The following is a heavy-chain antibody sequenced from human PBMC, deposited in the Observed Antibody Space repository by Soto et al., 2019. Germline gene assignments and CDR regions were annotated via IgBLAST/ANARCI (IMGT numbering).Heavy chain of an antibody. Sequence: GGSLRLSCAASGFTFSNYWMHWVRQGPGKGLLCVSRVNSDESSTSYADSVKGRFTISRDNAKNTLYLQMSSLRFEDTALYYCVCFECGRTAVVTAMEANGYWGQGTLVTVYS. CDR2: VNSDESST. D-gene: IGHD2-21*02. CDR1: GFTFSNYW. J-gene: IGHJ4*02. V-gene: IGHV3-74*01. CDR3: VCFECGRTAVVTAMEANGY.